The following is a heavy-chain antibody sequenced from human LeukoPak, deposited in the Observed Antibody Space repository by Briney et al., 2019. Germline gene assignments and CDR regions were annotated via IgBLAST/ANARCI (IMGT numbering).Heavy chain of an antibody. Sequence: GGSLRLSCAASGFTFGSYSMNWVRQAPGKGLEWVSSISSSSSYIYYADSVKGRFTISRDNAKNSLYLQMNSLRAEDTAVYYCARECTGSTSCYPYWGQGTLVTVSS. CDR1: GFTFGSYS. CDR3: ARECTGSTSCYPY. J-gene: IGHJ4*02. CDR2: ISSSSSYI. V-gene: IGHV3-21*01. D-gene: IGHD2-2*01.